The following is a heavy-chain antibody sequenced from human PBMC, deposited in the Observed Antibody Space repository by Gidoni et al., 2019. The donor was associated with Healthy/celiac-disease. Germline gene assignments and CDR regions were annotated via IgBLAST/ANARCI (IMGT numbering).Heavy chain of an antibody. CDR1: GGSISSRSSY. Sequence: QLQLQESGPGLVKPSETLSLTCTDSGGSISSRSSYCGWIRKPPGKGLEWIGSIYYSGSTYYNPSLKSRVTISVDTSKNQFSLKLSSVTAADTAVYYCARHAREVRGVIAARLSEATGEKTVGDYWGQGTLVTVSS. V-gene: IGHV4-39*01. CDR2: IYYSGST. D-gene: IGHD6-6*01. CDR3: ARHAREVRGVIAARLSEATGEKTVGDY. J-gene: IGHJ4*02.